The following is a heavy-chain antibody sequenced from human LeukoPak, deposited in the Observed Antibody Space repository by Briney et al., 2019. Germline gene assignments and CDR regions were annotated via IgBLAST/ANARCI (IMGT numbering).Heavy chain of an antibody. Sequence: GGSLRLSCAASGFIFNGYAMSWVRQAPGKGLEWVSGVDGSGTGTGYAASVKGRFTISRDNAENSLYLQVNSLRAEDTALYYCARGISGYPLVYWGQGTLVTVSS. CDR2: VDGSGTGT. CDR3: ARGISGYPLVY. V-gene: IGHV3-20*04. CDR1: GFIFNGYA. J-gene: IGHJ4*02. D-gene: IGHD3-22*01.